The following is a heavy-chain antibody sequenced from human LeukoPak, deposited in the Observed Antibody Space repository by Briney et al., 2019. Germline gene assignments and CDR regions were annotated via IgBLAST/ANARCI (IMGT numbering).Heavy chain of an antibody. CDR3: ARDDRLRGFS. V-gene: IGHV1-8*01. Sequence: GASVKVSCKASGYTFTSYDINWVRQATGQGLEWMGWMNPNSGNTGYAQKFQGRVTMTTDTSTSTAYMELRSLRSDDTAVYYCARDDRLRGFSWGQGTLVTVSS. CDR1: GYTFTSYD. CDR2: MNPNSGNT. D-gene: IGHD2-8*01. J-gene: IGHJ5*02.